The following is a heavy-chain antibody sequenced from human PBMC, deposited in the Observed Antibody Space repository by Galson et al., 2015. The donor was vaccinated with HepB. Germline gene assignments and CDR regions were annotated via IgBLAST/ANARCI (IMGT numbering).Heavy chain of an antibody. J-gene: IGHJ4*02. CDR3: TRDVGGGDIVVVPAAQPGLDY. CDR1: GFTFGDYA. Sequence: SLRLSCAASGFTFGDYAMSWFRQAPGKGLEWVGFIRSKAYGGTTEYVASVKGRFTISRDDSKSIAYLQMNSLKTEDTAVYYCTRDVGGGDIVVVPAAQPGLDYWGQGTLVTVSS. D-gene: IGHD2-2*01. V-gene: IGHV3-49*03. CDR2: IRSKAYGGTT.